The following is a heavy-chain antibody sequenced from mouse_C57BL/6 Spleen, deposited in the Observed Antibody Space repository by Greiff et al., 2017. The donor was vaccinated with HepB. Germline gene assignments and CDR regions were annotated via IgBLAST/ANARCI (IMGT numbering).Heavy chain of an antibody. V-gene: IGHV8-12*01. CDR1: GFSLSTSGMG. CDR3: TRKSGSGDYFDY. CDR2: IYWDDDN. Sequence: QVTLKESGPGILQSSPTLSLTCSFSGFSLSTSGMGVSWIRQPSGKGLVWLAHIYWDDDNRYNPSLKSRLTTSKDTSRNPVFLKITIVDTADTATYCCTRKSGSGDYFDYWGQGTTLTVSS. J-gene: IGHJ2*01.